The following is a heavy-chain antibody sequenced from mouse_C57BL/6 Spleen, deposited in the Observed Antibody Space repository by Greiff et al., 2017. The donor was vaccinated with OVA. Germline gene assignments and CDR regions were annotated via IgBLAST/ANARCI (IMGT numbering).Heavy chain of an antibody. CDR1: GYTFTSYW. J-gene: IGHJ4*01. Sequence: QVQLQQPGAELVKPGASVKLSCKASGYTFTSYWMQWVKQRPGQGLEWIGEIDPSDSYTNYNQKFKGKATLTVDKSSSTAYMQLSSLTSEDSAVYYCARRAWDYAMDYWGQGTSVTVSS. V-gene: IGHV1-50*01. CDR3: ARRAWDYAMDY. CDR2: IDPSDSYT. D-gene: IGHD3-3*01.